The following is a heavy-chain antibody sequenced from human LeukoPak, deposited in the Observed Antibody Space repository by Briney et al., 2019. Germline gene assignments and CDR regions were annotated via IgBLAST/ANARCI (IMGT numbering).Heavy chain of an antibody. D-gene: IGHD6-19*01. J-gene: IGHJ6*03. CDR1: GFTSSNYG. CDR3: AKSSGWNYYYYYMDV. Sequence: GGSLRLSCAASGFTSSNYGMNWVRQAPGKGLEWVSSISSSSTYIYYADSVKGRFTISRDNAKNSLYLQMNSLRAEDTAVYYCAKSSGWNYYYYYMDVWGKGTTVIASS. CDR2: ISSSSTYI. V-gene: IGHV3-21*01.